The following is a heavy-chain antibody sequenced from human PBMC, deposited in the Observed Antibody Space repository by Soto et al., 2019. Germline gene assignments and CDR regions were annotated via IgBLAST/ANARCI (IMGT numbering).Heavy chain of an antibody. CDR3: ARVRLAADDAFDI. CDR2: INHSGST. J-gene: IGHJ3*02. D-gene: IGHD3-9*01. V-gene: IGHV4-34*01. CDR1: GGSFSCYY. Sequence: SETQSLTCAVDGGSFSCYYWSWIRQPPGKGLEWIGEINHSGSTNYNPSLKSRVTISVDTSKNQFSLKLSSVTAADTAVYYCARVRLAADDAFDIWGQGTMVTVSS.